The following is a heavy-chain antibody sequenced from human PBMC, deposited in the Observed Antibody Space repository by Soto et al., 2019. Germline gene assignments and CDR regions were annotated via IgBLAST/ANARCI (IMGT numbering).Heavy chain of an antibody. V-gene: IGHV4-38-2*02. J-gene: IGHJ5*02. CDR3: ARDPPYRHSFDP. CDR1: GYSLSSGYN. CDR2: IYHGDST. Sequence: PSETLSLTCAVSGYSLSSGYNWAWIRQPPGKGLEWIWSIYHGDSTYYNPALKSRAIMSVDTSKNQFSLRLGAVTAADPAVYYCARDPPYRHSFDPRGQGTLVTVSS.